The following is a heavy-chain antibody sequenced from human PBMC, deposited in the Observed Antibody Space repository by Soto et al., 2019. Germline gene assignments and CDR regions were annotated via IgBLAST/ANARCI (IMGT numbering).Heavy chain of an antibody. D-gene: IGHD1-1*01. J-gene: IGHJ6*02. CDR1: GFTFDTYG. Sequence: GGSLRLSCVASGFTFDTYGIHWVRQAPGRGLQWVALISYEGSNTYYADSVRGRFTISRDNSKKTLYLQINALRPEDTGVYYCARVTPGNNLYYFSGLDVWGQGTSVRVSS. V-gene: IGHV3-30-3*01. CDR2: ISYEGSNT. CDR3: ARVTPGNNLYYFSGLDV.